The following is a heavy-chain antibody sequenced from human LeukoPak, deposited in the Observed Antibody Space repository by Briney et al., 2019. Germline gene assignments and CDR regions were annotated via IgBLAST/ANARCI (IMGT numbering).Heavy chain of an antibody. CDR1: GYSISSGYY. CDR2: VYHSGTT. D-gene: IGHD6-19*01. J-gene: IGHJ4*02. Sequence: IPSDTLSLTCAVSGYSISSGYYWGWIRQPPGRGLEWIGSVYHSGTTHYNPSLKSRVTISEDTSRNQFSLKLSSVTAADTAVYYCARDRGSSGWFDFDYWGQGTLVTVSS. V-gene: IGHV4-38-2*02. CDR3: ARDRGSSGWFDFDY.